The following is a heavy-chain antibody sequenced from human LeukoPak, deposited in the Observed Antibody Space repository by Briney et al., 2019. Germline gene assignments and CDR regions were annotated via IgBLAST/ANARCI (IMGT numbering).Heavy chain of an antibody. CDR3: AGGRALSGFYYYHGLDV. CDR1: GFTFSSYG. Sequence: PGRSLRLSCAASGFTFSSYGMHWVRQAPGKGLEWVAVIWYDGRNKYNADSVKGRFTISRDNSKDTLYLQMNSLRAEDTAVYYCAGGRALSGFYYYHGLDVWGQGTTVTVSS. J-gene: IGHJ6*02. V-gene: IGHV3-33*01. D-gene: IGHD5-12*01. CDR2: IWYDGRNK.